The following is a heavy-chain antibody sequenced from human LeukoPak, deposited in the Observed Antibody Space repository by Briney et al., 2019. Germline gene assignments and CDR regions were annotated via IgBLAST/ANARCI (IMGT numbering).Heavy chain of an antibody. CDR1: GASLSDYY. V-gene: IGHV4-34*01. CDR2: GDHSGGT. D-gene: IGHD1-26*01. Sequence: SETLSLTCAVYGASLSDYYWSWIRQTPGKGLEWIGEGDHSGGTKYNPSLKSRVTISADSAKNQFSLKLSSVTAADTAVYHCAKNGQSGFSFDPWGQGTLVTVSS. J-gene: IGHJ5*02. CDR3: AKNGQSGFSFDP.